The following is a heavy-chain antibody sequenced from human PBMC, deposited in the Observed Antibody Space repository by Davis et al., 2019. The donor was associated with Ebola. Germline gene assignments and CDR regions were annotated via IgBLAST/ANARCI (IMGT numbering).Heavy chain of an antibody. CDR1: GFTFSSYS. D-gene: IGHD3-3*01. CDR2: ISSSSSYI. J-gene: IGHJ4*02. V-gene: IGHV3-21*01. CDR3: VKAAPTITISFDY. Sequence: GGSLRLSCAASGFTFSSYSMNWVRQAPGKGLEWVSSISSSSSYIYYADSVKGRFTISRDNAKNSLYLQMNSLRAEDTAVYYCVKAAPTITISFDYWGQGTLVTVSS.